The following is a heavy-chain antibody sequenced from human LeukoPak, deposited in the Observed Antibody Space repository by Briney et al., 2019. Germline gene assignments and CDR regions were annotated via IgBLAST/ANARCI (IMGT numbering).Heavy chain of an antibody. J-gene: IGHJ4*02. Sequence: GGSLRLYCAVSGFNISHYWTSWARQAQGKGLEWVANIKQDGSEKHYVDSVKDRLTISKDNAKNSLYVQMNSLRAEDTAVYYCARGRGYSGYVGGVFDYWGQGTLVTVSS. CDR3: ARGRGYSGYVGGVFDY. CDR2: IKQDGSEK. V-gene: IGHV3-7*05. CDR1: GFNISHYW. D-gene: IGHD5-12*01.